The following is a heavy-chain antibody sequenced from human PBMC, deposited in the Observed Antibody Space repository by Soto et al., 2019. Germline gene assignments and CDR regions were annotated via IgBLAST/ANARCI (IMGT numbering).Heavy chain of an antibody. CDR1: GFTFSSYG. Sequence: QVQLVESGGGVVQPGRSLRLSCAASGFTFSSYGMHWVRQAPGKGLEWVAVIWYDGSNKYYADSVKGRFTISRDNSKNTLYLQMNSLRAEDTAVYYCARENDPLERSTNFDYWGQGTLVTVSS. V-gene: IGHV3-33*01. CDR2: IWYDGSNK. J-gene: IGHJ4*02. CDR3: ARENDPLERSTNFDY. D-gene: IGHD2-15*01.